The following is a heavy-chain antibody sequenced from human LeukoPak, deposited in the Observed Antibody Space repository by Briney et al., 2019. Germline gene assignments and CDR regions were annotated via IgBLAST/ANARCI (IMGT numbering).Heavy chain of an antibody. D-gene: IGHD1-26*01. J-gene: IGHJ5*01. V-gene: IGHV3-74*01. CDR2: IHSDGSVT. Sequence: GGSLRLSCAAPGFSFSTHWMHWVRQAPGKGLVWVSRIHSDGSVTNYADSVKGRFTISRDNAKNTLYLQMNSLRAGDTAVYYCVRIIVGASNWFDSWGQGTLVTVSS. CDR1: GFSFSTHW. CDR3: VRIIVGASNWFDS.